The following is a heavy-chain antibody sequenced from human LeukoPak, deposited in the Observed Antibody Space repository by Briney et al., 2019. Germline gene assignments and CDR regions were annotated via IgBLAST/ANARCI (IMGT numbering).Heavy chain of an antibody. J-gene: IGHJ6*02. CDR3: AKTRGSYRNNFYYYGMDV. Sequence: GGSLRLSCAASGFIFSGSAMHWVRQAPGKGLEWVSAFSGSGDSTYYADSVKGRFTISRDNSKNTLYLQMNSLRAEDTAVYYCAKTRGSYRNNFYYYGMDVWGQGTTVTVSS. D-gene: IGHD1-26*01. V-gene: IGHV3-23*01. CDR1: GFIFSGSA. CDR2: FSGSGDST.